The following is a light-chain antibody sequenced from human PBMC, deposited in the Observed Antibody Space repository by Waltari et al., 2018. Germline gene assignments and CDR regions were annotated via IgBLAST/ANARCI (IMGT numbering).Light chain of an antibody. CDR3: MEGAQWYT. CDR2: KVS. J-gene: IGKJ2*01. V-gene: IGKV2-30*01. CDR1: QSLAFSDGKTY. Sequence: DVALTQSPLSLSVTPGQPASVSCRSSQSLAFSDGKTYLNWFHQRPGQSPRRLIYKVSNRESGVPDRISGSGSGTDFALKISRVEAEDVGVYYCMEGAQWYTFGQGTKLEIK.